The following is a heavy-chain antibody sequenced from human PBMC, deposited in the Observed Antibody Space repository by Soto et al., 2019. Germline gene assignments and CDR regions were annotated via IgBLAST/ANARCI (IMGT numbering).Heavy chain of an antibody. CDR1: GFSFSTHA. CDR2: MSAGGGSS. J-gene: IGHJ4*02. V-gene: IGHV3-23*01. CDR3: AKGAVEMLLGVRSSFDS. Sequence: DVQLLKSGGGLIQPGGSLRLSCVASGFSFSTHAMNWVRQAPGKGLEWVSIMSAGGGSSYYADSVKGRFTISRDEARNTVYLQMNSLRVEDTAIYYCAKGAVEMLLGVRSSFDSWGRGTLVTVSS. D-gene: IGHD2-8*01.